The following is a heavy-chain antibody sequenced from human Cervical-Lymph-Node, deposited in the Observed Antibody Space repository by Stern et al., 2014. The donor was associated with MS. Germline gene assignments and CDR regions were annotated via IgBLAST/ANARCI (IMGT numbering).Heavy chain of an antibody. J-gene: IGHJ6*02. CDR3: ARETERYSYGYPQWSGMDV. Sequence: QLVQSGAEVKKPRSSVKVSCKASGGTFSSYAISWVRQAPGQGLEWMGGLIPIFGTANYAQKFQGRVTITADESTSTAYMELSSLRSEDSAVYSCARETERYSYGYPQWSGMDVWGQGTTVTVSS. D-gene: IGHD5-18*01. CDR2: LIPIFGTA. V-gene: IGHV1-69*01. CDR1: GGTFSSYA.